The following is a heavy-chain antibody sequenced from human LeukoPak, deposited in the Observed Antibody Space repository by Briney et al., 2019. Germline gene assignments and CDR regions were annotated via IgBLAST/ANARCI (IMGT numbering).Heavy chain of an antibody. V-gene: IGHV1-69*13. CDR2: IIPMFRKG. CDR3: ARVRLTAEALTWFEH. CDR1: GYTFTGYY. D-gene: IGHD2-21*02. Sequence: ASVKVSCKASGYTFTGYYMHWVRQAPGQGLEWMGMIIPMFRKGNYTEKFQDRVTITADESTSTVYMELSSLRFEDTAVYYCARVRLTAEALTWFEHWGRGTLVTVSS. J-gene: IGHJ5*02.